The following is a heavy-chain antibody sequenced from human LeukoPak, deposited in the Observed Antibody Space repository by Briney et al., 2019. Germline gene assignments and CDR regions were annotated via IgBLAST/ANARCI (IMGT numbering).Heavy chain of an antibody. Sequence: ASVKVSCKASGYTFTGYYIHWVRQAPGQGLEWMGWINPNSGGTNYAQKFQGRVTMTKDTSISTAYMELSRLRSDDTAVYYCARSYCSAGGCYRKPIGWLDPWGQGTPVTVSS. D-gene: IGHD2-15*01. CDR3: ARSYCSAGGCYRKPIGWLDP. V-gene: IGHV1-2*02. CDR1: GYTFTGYY. J-gene: IGHJ5*02. CDR2: INPNSGGT.